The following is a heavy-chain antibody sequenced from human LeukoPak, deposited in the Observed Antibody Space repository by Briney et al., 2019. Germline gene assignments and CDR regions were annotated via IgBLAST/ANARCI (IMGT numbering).Heavy chain of an antibody. CDR1: GGSISSSSYY. CDR3: ATGKRGHSGYDLGV. Sequence: SETLSLTCTVSGGSISSSSYYWGWIRQPPGKGLEWIGYIYASGSTNYKPSLRSRATISVDTSKNQFSLNLTSVTAADTAVYYCATGKRGHSGYDLGVWGQGTLVTVSS. D-gene: IGHD5-12*01. CDR2: IYASGST. V-gene: IGHV4-61*05. J-gene: IGHJ4*02.